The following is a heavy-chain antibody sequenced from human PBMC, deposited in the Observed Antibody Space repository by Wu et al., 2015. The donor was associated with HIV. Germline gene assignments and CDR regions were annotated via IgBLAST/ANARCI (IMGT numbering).Heavy chain of an antibody. D-gene: IGHD3-10*01. V-gene: IGHV1-18*01. CDR2: ISAQNGNT. Sequence: VQLVQSGGEVKKPGASVKVACKASGYIFTDYGINWVRQAPGQGLEWMGWISAQNGNTKYAQKLQGRVTMTTDTSTSTAYMELRSLRSDDTAVYYCAREKYGSGSYYFDYWGQGTLVTVSS. CDR3: AREKYGSGSYYFDY. J-gene: IGHJ4*02. CDR1: GYIFTDYG.